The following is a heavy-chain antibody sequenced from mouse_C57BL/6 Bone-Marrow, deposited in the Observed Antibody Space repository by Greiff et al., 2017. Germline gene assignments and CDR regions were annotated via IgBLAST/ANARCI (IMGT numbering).Heavy chain of an antibody. V-gene: IGHV2-6-1*01. J-gene: IGHJ4*01. CDR1: GFSLTSYG. CDR2: IWSDGST. CDR3: ARHQEGCYDYFYYYAMDY. D-gene: IGHD2-4*01. Sequence: QVQLKESGPGLVAPSQSLSITCTVSGFSLTSYGVHWVRQPPGKGLEWLVVIWSDGSTTYNSALKSRLSISKDNSKSQVFLKMNSLQTDDTAMYYCARHQEGCYDYFYYYAMDYWGQGTSVTVSS.